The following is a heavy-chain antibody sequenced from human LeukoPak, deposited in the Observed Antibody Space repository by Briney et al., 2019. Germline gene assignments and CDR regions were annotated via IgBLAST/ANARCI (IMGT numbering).Heavy chain of an antibody. CDR1: GGSISSYY. CDR2: IYYSGST. V-gene: IGHV4-59*01. D-gene: IGHD3-22*01. CDR3: ARDTNYYDSSGYYDAFDI. Sequence: SETLSLTCTVSGGSISSYYWSWIRQPPGKGLEWIGYIYYSGSTNYNPSLKRRVTISVDTSKNQFSLKLSSVTAADTAVYYCARDTNYYDSSGYYDAFDIWGQGTMVTVSS. J-gene: IGHJ3*02.